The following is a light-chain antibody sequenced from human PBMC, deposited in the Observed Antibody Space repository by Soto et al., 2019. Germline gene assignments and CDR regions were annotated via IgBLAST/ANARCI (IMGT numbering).Light chain of an antibody. CDR1: ALPKQY. CDR2: KDS. CDR3: QSADSSGTYRV. J-gene: IGLJ1*01. V-gene: IGLV3-25*03. Sequence: SYELTQPPSVSVSPGQTARITCSGDALPKQYAYWYQQKPGQAPVLVIYKDSERPSGIPERFSGSSSGTTVTLTISGVQAEDEADYYCQSADSSGTYRVFGTGIKVTVL.